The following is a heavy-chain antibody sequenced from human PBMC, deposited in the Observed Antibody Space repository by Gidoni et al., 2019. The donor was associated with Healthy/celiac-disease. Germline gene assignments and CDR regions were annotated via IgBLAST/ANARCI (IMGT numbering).Heavy chain of an antibody. V-gene: IGHV3-21*01. J-gene: IGHJ4*02. D-gene: IGHD3-22*01. Sequence: CAASGFTFSSYSMNWVRQAPGKGLEWVSSISSSSSYIYYADSVKGRFTISRDNAKNSLYLQMNSLRAEDTAVYYCARELAYDSSGFSFDYWGQGTLVTVSS. CDR3: ARELAYDSSGFSFDY. CDR2: ISSSSSYI. CDR1: GFTFSSYS.